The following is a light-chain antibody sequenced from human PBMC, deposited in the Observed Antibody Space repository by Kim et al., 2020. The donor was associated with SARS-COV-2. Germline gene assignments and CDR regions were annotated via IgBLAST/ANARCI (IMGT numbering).Light chain of an antibody. CDR2: EVN. V-gene: IGLV2-8*01. CDR3: GSFAGGNRVV. CDR1: RGDGGGYNY. Sequence: GQSDTISCTGTRGDGGGYNYVYWDQQQPGKVPKVTSYEVNKRPTGVPDRFSGAKSGSTASLTVSGLRPEEEGDYYSGSFAGGNRVVFGGGTKLTVL. J-gene: IGLJ2*01.